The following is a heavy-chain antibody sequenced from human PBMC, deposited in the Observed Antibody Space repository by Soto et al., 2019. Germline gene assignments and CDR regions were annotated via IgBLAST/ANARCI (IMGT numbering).Heavy chain of an antibody. CDR3: ARGLATQGWFDP. V-gene: IGHV4-34*01. D-gene: IGHD2-15*01. CDR2: INHSGST. Sequence: SETLSLTCAVYGGSFSGYYWSWIRQPPGKGLEWIGEINHSGSTNYNPSLKSRVTISVDTSKNQFSLELSSVTAADTAVYYCARGLATQGWFDPWGQGTLVTSPQ. CDR1: GGSFSGYY. J-gene: IGHJ5*02.